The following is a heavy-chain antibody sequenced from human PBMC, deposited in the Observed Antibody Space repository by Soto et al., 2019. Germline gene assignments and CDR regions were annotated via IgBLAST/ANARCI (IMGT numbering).Heavy chain of an antibody. V-gene: IGHV3-48*01. CDR3: AGRPERIAEIGWFDP. J-gene: IGHJ5*02. Sequence: EVQLVESGGGLVQPGGSLRLSCAASGFTFSSYSMNWVRQAPGKGLECVSYISSSSSTIYYADSVKGRFTISRDNAKKSPELHMNGLRAEDTAVFYCAGRPERIAEIGWFDPWGQGTLVTVSS. D-gene: IGHD6-13*01. CDR1: GFTFSSYS. CDR2: ISSSSSTI.